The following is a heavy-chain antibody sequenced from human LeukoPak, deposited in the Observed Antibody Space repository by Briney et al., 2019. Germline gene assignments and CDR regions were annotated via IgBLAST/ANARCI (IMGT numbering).Heavy chain of an antibody. CDR3: AKVRAVSSADAFDI. V-gene: IGHV3-9*01. CDR1: GFTFDDYA. CDR2: ISWNSGGI. J-gene: IGHJ3*02. D-gene: IGHD3-22*01. Sequence: PGRSLRLSCAASGFTFDDYAMHWVRQAPGKGLEWVSGISWNSGGIVYADSVKGRFTISRDNPKNSLYLQMNSLRSEDTALYYWAKVRAVSSADAFDIWVQGTMVTVSS.